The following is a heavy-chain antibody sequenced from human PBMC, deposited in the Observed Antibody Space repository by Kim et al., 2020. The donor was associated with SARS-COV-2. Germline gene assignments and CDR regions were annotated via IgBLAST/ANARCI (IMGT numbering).Heavy chain of an antibody. V-gene: IGHV4-31*02. CDR3: ARDGNGDPYYYYGMDV. D-gene: IGHD4-17*01. Sequence: SLKSRVTISVDTSKNQFSLKLSSVTAADTAVYYCARDGNGDPYYYYGMDVWGQGTTVTVSS. J-gene: IGHJ6*02.